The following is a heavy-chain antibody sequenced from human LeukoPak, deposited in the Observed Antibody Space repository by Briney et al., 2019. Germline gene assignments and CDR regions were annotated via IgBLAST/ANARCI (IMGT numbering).Heavy chain of an antibody. J-gene: IGHJ4*02. V-gene: IGHV4-34*01. CDR1: GGSFSGYY. CDR2: LYHTGSA. Sequence: PSETLSLTCAVYGGSFSGYYWNWIRQPPGKGLEWIGSLYHTGSAYYNPSLKSRVTISMDVSKNHFSLKLSSVTAADTAVYYCARTYDYVWGSYRSHSFDSWGQGTLVTVSS. CDR3: ARTYDYVWGSYRSHSFDS. D-gene: IGHD3-16*02.